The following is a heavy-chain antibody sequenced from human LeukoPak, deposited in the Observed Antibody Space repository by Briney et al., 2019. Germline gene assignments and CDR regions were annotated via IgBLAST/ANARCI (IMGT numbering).Heavy chain of an antibody. CDR2: ISYDGSNK. CDR1: GFTFSSYG. V-gene: IGHV3-30*18. J-gene: IGHJ4*02. CDR3: AKDFTYYYDSSGYGLFDY. D-gene: IGHD3-22*01. Sequence: PGGSLRLSCAASGFTFSSYGMHWVRQAPGKGLEWVAVISYDGSNKYYADSVKGRFTISRDNSKNTLYLQMNSLRAEDTAVYYCAKDFTYYYDSSGYGLFDYWGRGTLVTVSS.